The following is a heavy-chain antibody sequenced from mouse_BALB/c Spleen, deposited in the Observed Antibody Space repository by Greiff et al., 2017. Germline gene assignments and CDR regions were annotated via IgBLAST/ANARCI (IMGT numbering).Heavy chain of an antibody. CDR3: TRRERYYAMDY. CDR2: IDPSDSYT. V-gene: IGHV1S127*01. Sequence: QVQLQQPGAELVKPGASVKMSCKASGYTFTSYWMHWVKQRPGQGLEWIGVIDPSDSYTSYNQKFKGKATLTVDTSSSTAYMQLSSLTSEDSAVYYCTRRERYYAMDYWGQGTSVTVSS. CDR1: GYTFTSYW. J-gene: IGHJ4*01.